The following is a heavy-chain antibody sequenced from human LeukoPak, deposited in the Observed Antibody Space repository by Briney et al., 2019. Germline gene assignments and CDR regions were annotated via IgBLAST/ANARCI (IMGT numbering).Heavy chain of an antibody. CDR1: GFTVNGHP. CDR3: ARAPSEWDLLLNHSDS. Sequence: PGGSLRLSCATSGFTVNGHPMHWVRQAPGKGLEWVAVVSSVGNNKYYTDSVKGRFTVSRDDSNNMVYLHMTGLRSEDSAVYFCARAPSEWDLLLNHSDSWGQGTLVTVSS. CDR2: VSSVGNNK. D-gene: IGHD1-26*01. V-gene: IGHV3-30*04. J-gene: IGHJ4*02.